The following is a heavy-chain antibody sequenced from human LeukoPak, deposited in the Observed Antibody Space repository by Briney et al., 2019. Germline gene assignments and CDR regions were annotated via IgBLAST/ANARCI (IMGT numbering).Heavy chain of an antibody. V-gene: IGHV4-38-2*01. Sequence: TSETLALTCAVSGYSINSGYCWGWIRQPPGKGLEWIGSIYHSGSTYYNPSLKSRVNISVDTSKNQFSLKLSSVTAADTAVYYCARVATTTNPPQRPFDYWGQGTLVTVSS. CDR1: GYSINSGYC. CDR3: ARVATTTNPPQRPFDY. D-gene: IGHD5-12*01. CDR2: IYHSGST. J-gene: IGHJ4*02.